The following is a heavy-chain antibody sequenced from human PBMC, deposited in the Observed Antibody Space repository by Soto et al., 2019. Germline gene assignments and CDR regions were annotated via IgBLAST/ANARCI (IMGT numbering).Heavy chain of an antibody. CDR3: ARPSTFGKGDEDY. D-gene: IGHD3-16*01. Sequence: GEALKISGNGSGYIFTSYWIGLVRQMPGKGLEWMGIIYPGASDTRYSPSFQGQVTISADKSISTAYLQWSSLKASATAMYYCARPSTFGKGDEDYWGQGTMVTVSS. J-gene: IGHJ4*02. CDR2: IYPGASDT. CDR1: GYIFTSYW. V-gene: IGHV5-51*01.